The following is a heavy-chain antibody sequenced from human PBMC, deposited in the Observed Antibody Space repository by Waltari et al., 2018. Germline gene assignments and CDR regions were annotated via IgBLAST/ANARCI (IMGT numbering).Heavy chain of an antibody. CDR2: VSGDSGYI. J-gene: IGHJ2*01. CDR3: AGIRRGFWFFDL. CDR1: GMTFTTYR. D-gene: IGHD3-10*01. Sequence: EVQLVESGGGLVQPGGSLRLSCAASGMTFTTYRMNWVRQAPGQGLEWISYVSGDSGYIYYADSVRGRFTISRDNAQNSMYLQMNNLRADDTAVYYCAGIRRGFWFFDLWGRGTLVTVSS. V-gene: IGHV3-48*04.